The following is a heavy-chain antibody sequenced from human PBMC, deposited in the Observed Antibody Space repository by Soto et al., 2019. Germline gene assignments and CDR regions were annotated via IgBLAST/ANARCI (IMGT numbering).Heavy chain of an antibody. J-gene: IGHJ2*01. CDR1: GGSISGYY. CDR3: ARLGSGTSSARDWYFDL. V-gene: IGHV4-59*01. D-gene: IGHD1-26*01. Sequence: QVQLQESGPGLVKPLETLSLTCTVSGGSISGYYWSWIRQPPGKGLEWIGYIYYSGSTNYNPSLDSRVTISLHMSDHQFPLTLTSVTAADTAVYYCARLGSGTSSARDWYFDLWGRGTLVTVSS. CDR2: IYYSGST.